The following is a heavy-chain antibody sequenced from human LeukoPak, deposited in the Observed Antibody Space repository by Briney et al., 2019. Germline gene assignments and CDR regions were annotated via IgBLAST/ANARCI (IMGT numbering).Heavy chain of an antibody. J-gene: IGHJ4*02. Sequence: PSETLSLTCAVSGGSITSGNWWTWVRQSPGKGLEWIGEIHHGGTTNYNPSLKSRVTISVDTSKNQFSLKLSSVTAADTAVYYCARGHITMVRGVMKSFDYWGQGTLVTVSS. V-gene: IGHV4-4*02. D-gene: IGHD3-10*01. CDR3: ARGHITMVRGVMKSFDY. CDR2: IHHGGTT. CDR1: GGSITSGNW.